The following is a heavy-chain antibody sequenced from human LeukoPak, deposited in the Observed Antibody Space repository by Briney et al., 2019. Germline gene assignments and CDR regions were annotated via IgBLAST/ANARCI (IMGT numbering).Heavy chain of an antibody. D-gene: IGHD3-10*01. J-gene: IGHJ4*02. CDR2: IRSKAYGGTT. CDR1: GFTFSNAW. Sequence: GGSLRLSCAASGFTFSNAWMSWVRQAPGKGLEWVGFIRSKAYGGTTEYAASVKGRFTISRDDSKSIAYLQMNSLKTEDTAVYYCTRVTVAGVGDPFLQFDYWGQGTLVTVSS. CDR3: TRVTVAGVGDPFLQFDY. V-gene: IGHV3-49*04.